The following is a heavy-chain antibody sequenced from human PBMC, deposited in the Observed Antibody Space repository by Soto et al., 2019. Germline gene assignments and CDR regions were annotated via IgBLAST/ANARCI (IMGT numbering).Heavy chain of an antibody. CDR2: ISYDGNVA. Sequence: WGSLRLSCAASGFTFSNYVMHWVCQAPGKGLEWVIVISYDGNVAYYADSVKGRFTISRDNSKNTLYLQMNSLRTEDTAMYYCVKEGPITNWYFDYWGQGTLVTVTS. J-gene: IGHJ4*02. D-gene: IGHD1-1*01. CDR3: VKEGPITNWYFDY. CDR1: GFTFSNYV. V-gene: IGHV3-30*18.